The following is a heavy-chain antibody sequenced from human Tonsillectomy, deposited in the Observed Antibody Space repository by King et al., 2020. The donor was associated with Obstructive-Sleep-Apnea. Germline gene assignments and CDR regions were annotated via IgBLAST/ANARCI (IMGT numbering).Heavy chain of an antibody. V-gene: IGHV3-74*02. Sequence: QLVQSGGGLVQPGGSLRLSCAASGFTFSSYWMHWVRQAPGKGLVWVSRINSDGSSTSYADSVKGRFTISRDNAKNTLYLQMNSLRAEDTAVYYCARSPPYSTYFYYYGMDVWGQGTTVTVSS. CDR1: GFTFSSYW. CDR2: INSDGSST. CDR3: ARSPPYSTYFYYYGMDV. J-gene: IGHJ6*02. D-gene: IGHD4-11*01.